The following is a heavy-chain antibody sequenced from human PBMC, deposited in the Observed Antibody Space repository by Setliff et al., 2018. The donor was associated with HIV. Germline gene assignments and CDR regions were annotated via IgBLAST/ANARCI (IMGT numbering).Heavy chain of an antibody. J-gene: IGHJ4*02. D-gene: IGHD6-6*01. CDR2: IYYSGST. CDR1: GDSINGYY. V-gene: IGHV4-59*08. CDR3: ARHVGYSSSSLDY. Sequence: SETLSLTCTVSGDSINGYYWSWFRQPPGRGLEWIGYIYYSGSTNYNPSLKSRVTISVDTSKNQFSLKLSSVTAADTAVYYCARHVGYSSSSLDYWGQGTLVTVSS.